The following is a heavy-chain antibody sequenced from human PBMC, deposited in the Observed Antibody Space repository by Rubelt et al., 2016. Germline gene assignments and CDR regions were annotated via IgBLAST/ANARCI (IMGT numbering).Heavy chain of an antibody. CDR2: ISGGDGRT. J-gene: IGHJ4*02. CDR3: ATQQQLVRRYFDY. Sequence: QLEMRGGGLVQPGGSLRLSCAASGFTFSSYSMNWVRQAPGKGLEWLSVISGGDGRTYYADSVKGRFTISRDNSKNTLYLQINSLRDEDTAVYYCATQQQLVRRYFDYWGQGTLVTVSS. D-gene: IGHD6-13*01. CDR1: GFTFSSYS. V-gene: IGHV3-23*04.